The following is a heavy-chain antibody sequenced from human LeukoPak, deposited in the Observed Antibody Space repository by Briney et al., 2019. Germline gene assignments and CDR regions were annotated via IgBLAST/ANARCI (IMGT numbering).Heavy chain of an antibody. CDR3: AADVLRYFDWLLYL. CDR2: IIPIFGTA. D-gene: IGHD3-9*01. CDR1: GGTFSSYA. Sequence: GASVKVSCKASGGTFSSYAISWVRQAPGQGLEWMGGIIPIFGTANYAQKFQGRVTITADESTSTAYMELSSLRSEDTAVYYCAADVLRYFDWLLYLWGQGTLVTVSS. J-gene: IGHJ4*02. V-gene: IGHV1-69*13.